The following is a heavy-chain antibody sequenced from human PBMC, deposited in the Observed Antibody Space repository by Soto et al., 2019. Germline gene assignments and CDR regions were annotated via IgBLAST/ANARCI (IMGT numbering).Heavy chain of an antibody. V-gene: IGHV1-18*01. D-gene: IGHD3-10*01. CDR1: GYTFTSYG. Sequence: QVQLVQSGAEVKKPGASVKVSCKASGYTFTSYGISWVRQAPGQGLEWMGWISAYNGNTNYAQKLQGRVTMTTDTSTSTDYMELRSLRSDDTAVYYCARNLEEEGITMVRGVITYWGQGTLVTVSS. CDR2: ISAYNGNT. J-gene: IGHJ4*02. CDR3: ARNLEEEGITMVRGVITY.